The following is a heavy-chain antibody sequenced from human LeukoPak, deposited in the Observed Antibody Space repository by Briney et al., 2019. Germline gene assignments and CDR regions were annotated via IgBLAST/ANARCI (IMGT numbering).Heavy chain of an antibody. Sequence: MSSETLSLTCTVSDDSISSGSYYWSWIRQPAGKGLEWIGRIYASGSTNYNPSLKSRVTISVDTSKNQFSLKLSSVTATDTAVYYCAREWFGDQGGYWGQGTLVTVSS. CDR1: DDSISSGSYY. D-gene: IGHD3-10*01. J-gene: IGHJ4*02. CDR3: AREWFGDQGGY. V-gene: IGHV4-61*02. CDR2: IYASGST.